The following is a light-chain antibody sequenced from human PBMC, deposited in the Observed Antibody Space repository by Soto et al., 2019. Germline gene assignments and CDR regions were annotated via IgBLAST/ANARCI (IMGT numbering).Light chain of an antibody. J-gene: IGKJ1*01. V-gene: IGKV1-9*01. CDR2: AAS. CDR1: QDISSH. Sequence: DIQLTQSPSFLSASVGDRVTITCRASQDISSHLAWYQQKPGKAPKLLIYAASTLQSGVPSGFGGSGSGTEFTLTISSLEPEDFAVYYCQQRSNWPPTWTFGQGTKVEIK. CDR3: QQRSNWPPTWT.